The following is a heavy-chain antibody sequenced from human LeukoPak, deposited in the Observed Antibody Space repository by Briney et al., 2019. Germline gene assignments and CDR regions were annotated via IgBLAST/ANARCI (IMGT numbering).Heavy chain of an antibody. J-gene: IGHJ4*02. V-gene: IGHV4-4*07. Sequence: SETLSLTCTVSGGSISNNFWSCIRQPAGKGLEWIGRIYTSGSTNYDPSLKSRVTISLDTSKNQFSLKLNSVTAADTAMYFCARAGNSWSTGYYFDYWGQGTLVTVSS. CDR1: GGSISNNF. CDR2: IYTSGST. D-gene: IGHD5/OR15-5a*01. CDR3: ARAGNSWSTGYYFDY.